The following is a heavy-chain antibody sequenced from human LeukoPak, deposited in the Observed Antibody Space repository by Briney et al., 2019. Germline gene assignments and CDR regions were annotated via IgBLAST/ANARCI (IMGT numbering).Heavy chain of an antibody. V-gene: IGHV3-53*01. CDR1: GFTVSSNY. D-gene: IGHD3-10*01. CDR3: ARFIRMNTMVRGGGEGTFDY. Sequence: GGSLRLSCAASGFTVSSNYMSWVRQAPGKGLEWVSVIYSGGSTYYADSVKGRFTISRDNSKNTLYLQTNSLRAEDTAVYYCARFIRMNTMVRGGGEGTFDYWGQGTLVTVSS. CDR2: IYSGGST. J-gene: IGHJ4*02.